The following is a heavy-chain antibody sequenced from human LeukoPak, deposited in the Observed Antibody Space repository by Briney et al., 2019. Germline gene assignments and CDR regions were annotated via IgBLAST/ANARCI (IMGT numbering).Heavy chain of an antibody. CDR1: GSSISSYY. V-gene: IGHV4-4*07. CDR2: IYTSGST. Sequence: PSETLSLTCTVSGSSISSYYWSWIRQPAGKGLEWIGRIYTSGSTNYNPSLKSRVTMSVDTSKNQFSLKLSSVTAADTAVYYCARVRLVVTAKVYYYYYMDVWGKGTTVTVSS. J-gene: IGHJ6*03. CDR3: ARVRLVVTAKVYYYYYMDV. D-gene: IGHD2-21*02.